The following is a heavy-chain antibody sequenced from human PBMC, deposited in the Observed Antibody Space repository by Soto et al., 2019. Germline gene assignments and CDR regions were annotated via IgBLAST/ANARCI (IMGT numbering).Heavy chain of an antibody. CDR3: ARVGGGYQLLHAFDI. CDR1: GFTFSSYS. J-gene: IGHJ3*02. D-gene: IGHD2-2*01. Sequence: EVQVVESGGGLVKPGGSLRLSCAASGFTFSSYSMNWVRQAPGKGLEWVSSISSSSSYIYYADSVKGRFTISRDNAKNSLYLQMTSLRAEDTAVYYCARVGGGYQLLHAFDIWGQGTMVTGSS. V-gene: IGHV3-21*01. CDR2: ISSSSSYI.